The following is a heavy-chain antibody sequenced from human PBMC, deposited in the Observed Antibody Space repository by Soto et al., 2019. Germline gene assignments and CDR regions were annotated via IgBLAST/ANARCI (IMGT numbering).Heavy chain of an antibody. V-gene: IGHV3-30-3*01. Sequence: QVQLVESGGGVVQPGRSLRLSCAASGFTFSSYAMHWVRQAPGKGLEWVAVISYDGSNKYYADSVKGRFTISRDNSKNTLYLQMNSLRAEDTAVYYCARDPSLWPDSGSYPYYYYGMDVWGQGTTVTVSS. J-gene: IGHJ6*02. CDR3: ARDPSLWPDSGSYPYYYYGMDV. CDR2: ISYDGSNK. CDR1: GFTFSSYA. D-gene: IGHD1-26*01.